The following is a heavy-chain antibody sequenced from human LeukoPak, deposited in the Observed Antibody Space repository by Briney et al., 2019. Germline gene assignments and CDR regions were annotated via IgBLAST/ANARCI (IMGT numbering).Heavy chain of an antibody. Sequence: SETLSLTCTVSGGSISSYYWSWIRQPPGKGLEWIGYIYYSGSTNYNPSLKSRVTISVDTSKNQFSLKLSSVTAADTAVYYCARFMVVAATGYDYWGQGTLVTVSS. V-gene: IGHV4-59*01. CDR3: ARFMVVAATGYDY. CDR1: GGSISSYY. CDR2: IYYSGST. J-gene: IGHJ4*02. D-gene: IGHD2-15*01.